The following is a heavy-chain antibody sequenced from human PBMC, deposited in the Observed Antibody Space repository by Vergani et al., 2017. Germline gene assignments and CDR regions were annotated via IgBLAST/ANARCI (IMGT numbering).Heavy chain of an antibody. V-gene: IGHV1-46*03. CDR1: GYTFTSYD. CDR2: INPSGGST. Sequence: VQLVQSGAEVKKPGASVKVSCKASGYTFTSYDINWVRQATGQGLEWMGIINPSGGSTSYAQKFQGRVTMTRDTSTSTVYMELSSLRSEDTAVYYCARVDGDDYVIFDPWGQGTLVTVSS. CDR3: ARVDGDDYVIFDP. J-gene: IGHJ5*02. D-gene: IGHD3-16*01.